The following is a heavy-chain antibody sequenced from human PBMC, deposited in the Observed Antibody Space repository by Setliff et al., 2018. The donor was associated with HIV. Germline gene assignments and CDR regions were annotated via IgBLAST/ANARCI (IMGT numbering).Heavy chain of an antibody. D-gene: IGHD4-17*01. CDR3: ARGGPTVAFGLDV. J-gene: IGHJ6*02. CDR2: IYYTGST. Sequence: PSETLSLTCTVSGGSISSYYWSWIRQPPGKRLEWIGYIYYTGSTNYNPSLKSRVTISLDTSNNQFSLNLNSVTAADTAVYYCARGGPTVAFGLDVWGQGTTVTVSS. CDR1: GGSISSYY. V-gene: IGHV4-59*08.